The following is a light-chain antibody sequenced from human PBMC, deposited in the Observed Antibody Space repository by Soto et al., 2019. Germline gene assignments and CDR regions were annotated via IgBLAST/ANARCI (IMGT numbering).Light chain of an antibody. V-gene: IGKV3D-15*01. Sequence: EIVMTQSPATLSVSPGERATLSCRASQSVSSNLAWYQQRPGQAPRLLIHGASTRATGIPARFRGSGSGTESTLTISSLQSEDFAVYYCQHYNNWPPDTFGQGTKLEIK. CDR1: QSVSSN. CDR2: GAS. J-gene: IGKJ2*01. CDR3: QHYNNWPPDT.